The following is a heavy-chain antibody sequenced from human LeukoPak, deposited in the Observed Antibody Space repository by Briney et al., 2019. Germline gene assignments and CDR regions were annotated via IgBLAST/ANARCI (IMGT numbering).Heavy chain of an antibody. V-gene: IGHV3-43D*03. CDR1: GFTFDDYA. J-gene: IGHJ4*02. CDR3: AKDIGREWELAFDY. D-gene: IGHD1-26*01. Sequence: GGSLRLSCAASGFTFDDYAMHWVRQAPGKGLEWVSLISWDGGSTYYADSVKGRFTISRDNSKNSLYLQMNSLRAEDTALYYCAKDIGREWELAFDYWGQGILVTVSS. CDR2: ISWDGGST.